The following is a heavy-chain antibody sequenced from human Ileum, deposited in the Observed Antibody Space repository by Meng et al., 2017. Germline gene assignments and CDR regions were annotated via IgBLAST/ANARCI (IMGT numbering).Heavy chain of an antibody. CDR2: ISHSGST. CDR3: ARHGGYYQGF. V-gene: IGHV4-4*02. CDR1: SGSITSDTY. D-gene: IGHD4-23*01. J-gene: IGHJ4*02. Sequence: QGQLQESGPGLVKPWGPPSLTCAVSSGSITSDTYWSWVRLPPGKGLEWIGQISHSGSTFYNPSLKSRVTMSVDKSKSQFSLMLTSVTAADTAVYYCARHGGYYQGFWGQGTLVTVSS.